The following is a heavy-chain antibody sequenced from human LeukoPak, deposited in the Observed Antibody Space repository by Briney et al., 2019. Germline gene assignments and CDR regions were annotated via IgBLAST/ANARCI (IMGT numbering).Heavy chain of an antibody. V-gene: IGHV3-48*03. CDR2: ISSSGSTI. D-gene: IGHD6-19*01. Sequence: GGSLRLSCAASGFTFSSYEMNRVRQAPGKGLEWVSYISSSGSTIYYADSVKGRFTISRDNAKNSLYLQMNSLRAEDTAVYYCAREGSGWYVAGNWFDPWGQGTLVTVSP. CDR3: AREGSGWYVAGNWFDP. CDR1: GFTFSSYE. J-gene: IGHJ5*02.